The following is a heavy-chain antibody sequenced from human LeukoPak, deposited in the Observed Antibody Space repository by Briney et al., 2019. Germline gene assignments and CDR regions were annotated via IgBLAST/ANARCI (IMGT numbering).Heavy chain of an antibody. J-gene: IGHJ4*02. CDR2: INTDGSST. D-gene: IGHD3-22*01. Sequence: GGSLRLSCAAPGFTFSSYWMHWVRHAPGKGLVWVSRINTDGSSTSYADSVKGRFTISRDNAKNTLYLQMNSLRGEDTAVYYCVVDNSGYYSLDYWGQGTLVTVSS. CDR1: GFTFSSYW. CDR3: VVDNSGYYSLDY. V-gene: IGHV3-74*01.